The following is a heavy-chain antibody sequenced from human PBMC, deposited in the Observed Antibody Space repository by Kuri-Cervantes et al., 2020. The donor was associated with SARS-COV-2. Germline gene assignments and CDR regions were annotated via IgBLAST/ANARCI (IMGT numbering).Heavy chain of an antibody. Sequence: SETLSLTCTVSGGSISSYYWSWIRQPPGKGLEWIGYIYYSGSTNYNPSLKSRVTISVDTSKNQFSLKLSSVTAADTAVYYCASATVTSTFFDPWGQGTLVTVSS. D-gene: IGHD4-17*01. CDR3: ASATVTSTFFDP. CDR2: IYYSGST. CDR1: GGSISSYY. V-gene: IGHV4-59*12. J-gene: IGHJ5*02.